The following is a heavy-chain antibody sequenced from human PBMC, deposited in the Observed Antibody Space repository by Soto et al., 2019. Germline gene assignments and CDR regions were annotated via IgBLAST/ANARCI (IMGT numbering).Heavy chain of an antibody. D-gene: IGHD2-15*01. CDR2: IIPIFGTA. Sequence: QVQLVQSGAEVKKPGSSVKVSCKASGGTFSSYAISWVRQAPGQGLEWMGGIIPIFGTANYAQKFQGRVTITAEESPSTAYSELSSLRAEDTAVYYCARDIVVVVAATPYNWFDPWGQGTLVTVSS. J-gene: IGHJ5*02. CDR3: ARDIVVVVAATPYNWFDP. CDR1: GGTFSSYA. V-gene: IGHV1-69*12.